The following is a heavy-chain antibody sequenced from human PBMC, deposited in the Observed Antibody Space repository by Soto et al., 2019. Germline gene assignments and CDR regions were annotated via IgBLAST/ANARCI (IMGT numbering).Heavy chain of an antibody. CDR3: AKGHSDSFGNYASFGIDV. V-gene: IGHV3-23*01. J-gene: IGHJ6*02. Sequence: GGSLRLSCAASGFTFSSYAMSWVRQAPGKGLEWVSAISGSGGSTYYADSVKGRFTISRDNSKNTLYLQMNSLRAEDTAVYYCAKGHSDSFGNYASFGIDVWGQGTPVTVS. CDR1: GFTFSSYA. D-gene: IGHD4-4*01. CDR2: ISGSGGST.